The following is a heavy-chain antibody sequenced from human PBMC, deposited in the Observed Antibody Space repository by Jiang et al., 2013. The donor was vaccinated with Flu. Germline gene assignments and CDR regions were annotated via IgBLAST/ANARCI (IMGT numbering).Heavy chain of an antibody. D-gene: IGHD2-21*02. Sequence: YRSKWYNDYAVSVKSRITINPDTSKNQFSLQLNSVTPEDTAVYYCARVIHTASDAFDIWGQGTMVTVSS. V-gene: IGHV6-1*01. CDR3: ARVIHTASDAFDI. CDR2: YRSKWYN. J-gene: IGHJ3*02.